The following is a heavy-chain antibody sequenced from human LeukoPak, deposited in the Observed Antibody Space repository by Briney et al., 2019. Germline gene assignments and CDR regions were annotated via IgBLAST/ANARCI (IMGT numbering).Heavy chain of an antibody. J-gene: IGHJ2*01. Sequence: SETLSLTCAVYGETFSGYYWSWVRQPPGKGLEWIGEINHRGSTIYNPSLKSRVTISVDTSKNQFSLKLSSVTAADTAVNYCERWGTVTTIVWYFDLWGRGTLVTVSS. CDR1: GETFSGYY. CDR3: ERWGTVTTIVWYFDL. CDR2: INHRGST. V-gene: IGHV4-34*01. D-gene: IGHD4-17*01.